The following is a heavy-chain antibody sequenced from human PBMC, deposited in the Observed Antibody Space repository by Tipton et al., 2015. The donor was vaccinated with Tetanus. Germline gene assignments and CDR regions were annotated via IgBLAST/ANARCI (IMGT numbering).Heavy chain of an antibody. J-gene: IGHJ4*02. CDR3: ARDAGYRRNYFDF. V-gene: IGHV3-30*15. Sequence: SLRLSCAASGFSFSDYGMHWVRQAPGKGLEWVAGMSFDGSRESYADSVRGRFTISRDNFRNTLSLQMRGVGADDTAAYYCARDAGYRRNYFDFWGQGTLVTVSS. CDR2: MSFDGSRE. CDR1: GFSFSDYG. D-gene: IGHD2-2*02.